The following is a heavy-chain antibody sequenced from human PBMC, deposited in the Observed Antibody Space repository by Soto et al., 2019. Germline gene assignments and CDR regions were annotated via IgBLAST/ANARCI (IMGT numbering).Heavy chain of an antibody. V-gene: IGHV1-69*02. J-gene: IGHJ6*03. D-gene: IGHD3-22*01. CDR1: GGTFSSYT. CDR2: IIPILGIA. Sequence: QVQLVQSGAEVKKPGSSVKVSCKASGGTFSSYTISWVRQAPGQGLEWMGRIIPILGIANYAQKCQGRVTLTADKSTSTAYMELSSLRSEDTAVYYCAGGTLYGGYYRSYYYYYMDVWGKGTTVTVYS. CDR3: AGGTLYGGYYRSYYYYYMDV.